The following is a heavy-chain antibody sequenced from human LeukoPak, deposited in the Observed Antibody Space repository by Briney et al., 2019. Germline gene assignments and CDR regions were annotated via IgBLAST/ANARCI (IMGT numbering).Heavy chain of an antibody. D-gene: IGHD3-22*01. V-gene: IGHV4-59*12. CDR3: ARGRYYYDSSGLGWFDP. Sequence: SETLSLTCTVSGGSISSYYWSWIRQPPGKGLEWIGYISYSGSSNYNPSLKSRVSISVDTSKNQFSLKLSSVTAADTAVYYCARGRYYYDSSGLGWFDPWGQGTLVTVSS. J-gene: IGHJ5*02. CDR2: ISYSGSS. CDR1: GGSISSYY.